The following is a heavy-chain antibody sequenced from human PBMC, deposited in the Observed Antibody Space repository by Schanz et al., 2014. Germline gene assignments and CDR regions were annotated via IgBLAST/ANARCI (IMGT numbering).Heavy chain of an antibody. J-gene: IGHJ4*02. CDR2: ISGSTTTV. CDR3: ASGQWVVHDY. CDR1: GLTFSDYF. V-gene: IGHV3-11*01. Sequence: QVQLVESGGRLVKPGGSLRLSCAASGLTFSDYFMSWIRQAPGKGLEWISYISGSTTTVNYADSVKDRFTVSRDNANNSVYLQMNSLRGEDTAVYYCASGQWVVHDYWGQGTLVTVSS. D-gene: IGHD6-19*01.